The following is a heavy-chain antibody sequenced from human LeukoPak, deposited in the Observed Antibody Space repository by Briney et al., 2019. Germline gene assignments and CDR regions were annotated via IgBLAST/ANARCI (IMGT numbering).Heavy chain of an antibody. CDR3: ARDPVVVVAATGEHLPEYYFDY. D-gene: IGHD2-15*01. Sequence: RASVKVSCKASGGTFSSYAISWVRQAPGQGLEWMGGIIPIFGTANYAQKFQGRVTITADESTSTAYMGLSSLRSEDTAVYYCARDPVVVVAATGEHLPEYYFDYWGQGTLVTVSS. J-gene: IGHJ4*02. CDR2: IIPIFGTA. V-gene: IGHV1-69*13. CDR1: GGTFSSYA.